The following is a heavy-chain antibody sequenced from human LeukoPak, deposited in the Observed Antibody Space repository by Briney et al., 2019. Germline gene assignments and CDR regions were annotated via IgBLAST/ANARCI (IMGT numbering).Heavy chain of an antibody. CDR3: ARDGVDGDYPDY. CDR2: ISSSSRYI. Sequence: PGGSLRLSCAASGFTFSSYSMNWVRQAPGKGREWVSSISSSSRYIYYADSVKGRFTISRDNAKNSLYLQMNSLRAEDTAVYYCARDGVDGDYPDYWGQGTLVTVSS. J-gene: IGHJ4*02. V-gene: IGHV3-21*01. D-gene: IGHD3-3*01. CDR1: GFTFSSYS.